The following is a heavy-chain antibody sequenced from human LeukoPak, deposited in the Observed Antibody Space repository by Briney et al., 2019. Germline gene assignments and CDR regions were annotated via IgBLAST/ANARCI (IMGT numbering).Heavy chain of an antibody. V-gene: IGHV3-21*01. J-gene: IGHJ4*02. Sequence: GGSLSLSCAASGFTFSSYSMNWVRQAPGKGLEWVSSISSSSSYIYYADSVKGRFTISRDNAKNSLYLQMNSLRAEDTAVYYCARGTYYYDSSGYDFDYWGQGALVTVSS. D-gene: IGHD3-22*01. CDR1: GFTFSSYS. CDR3: ARGTYYYDSSGYDFDY. CDR2: ISSSSSYI.